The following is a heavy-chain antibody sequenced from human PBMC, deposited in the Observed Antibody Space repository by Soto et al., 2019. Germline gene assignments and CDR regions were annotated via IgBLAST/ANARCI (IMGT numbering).Heavy chain of an antibody. CDR2: IKSKTDGGTT. J-gene: IGHJ5*02. D-gene: IGHD3-10*01. CDR1: GFTFSNAW. V-gene: IGHV3-15*01. Sequence: GGSLRLSCAASGFTFSNAWMSWVRQAPGKGLEWVGRIKSKTDGGTTDYAAPVKGRFTISRDDSKNTLYLQMNSLKTEDTAVYYCTTYITMVRGEHHNWFDPWGQGTLVTVSS. CDR3: TTYITMVRGEHHNWFDP.